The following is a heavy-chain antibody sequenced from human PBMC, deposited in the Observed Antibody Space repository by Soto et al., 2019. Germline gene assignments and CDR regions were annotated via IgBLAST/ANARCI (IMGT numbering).Heavy chain of an antibody. CDR3: SIVTAYGMDV. V-gene: IGHV1-69*01. CDR1: GGTFNKHA. Sequence: QVQLEQSGAEVKKPGSSLKVSCKATGGTFNKHAISWVRQAPGQGLEWMAGIIPVYGTPNYAQRFQDRVTIVADESTTTAYMEVNSLRSEDTAIYYCSIVTAYGMDVWGPGTTVIVSS. CDR2: IIPVYGTP. J-gene: IGHJ6*02. D-gene: IGHD2-15*01.